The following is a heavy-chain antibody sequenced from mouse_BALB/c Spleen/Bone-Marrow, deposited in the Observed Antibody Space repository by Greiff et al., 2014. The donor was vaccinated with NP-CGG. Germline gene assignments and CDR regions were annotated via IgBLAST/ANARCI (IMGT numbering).Heavy chain of an antibody. CDR3: ARWDYYGYAMDY. CDR1: GYSFTGYT. D-gene: IGHD1-1*01. J-gene: IGHJ4*01. Sequence: EVQVVESGPELVKPGASMKISCKAPGYSFTGYTMNWVKQSHGRNLEWIGLINPYNGGTSYNQKFKGKATLTVDKSSSTAYMELLSLTSEDSAVYYCARWDYYGYAMDYWGQGTSVTVAS. V-gene: IGHV1-18*01. CDR2: INPYNGGT.